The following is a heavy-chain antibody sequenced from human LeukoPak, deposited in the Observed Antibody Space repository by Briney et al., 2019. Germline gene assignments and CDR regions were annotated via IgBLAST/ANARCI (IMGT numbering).Heavy chain of an antibody. CDR3: ASFTLATSYGMDV. V-gene: IGHV4-30-2*05. D-gene: IGHD2/OR15-2a*01. J-gene: IGHJ6*02. CDR1: GGSISSGGYS. Sequence: PSQTLSLTCAVPGGSISSGGYSWSWIRQPPGKGLEWIGYIYYSGSTYYNPSLKSRVTISVDTSKNQFSLKLSSVTAADTAVYYCASFTLATSYGMDVWGQGTTVTVSS. CDR2: IYYSGST.